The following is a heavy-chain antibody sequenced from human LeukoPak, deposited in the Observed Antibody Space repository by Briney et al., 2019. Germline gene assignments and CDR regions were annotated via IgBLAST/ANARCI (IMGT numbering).Heavy chain of an antibody. CDR2: MNPNSGNT. J-gene: IGHJ4*02. D-gene: IGHD1-26*01. CDR1: GYTFTSYD. V-gene: IGHV1-8*03. CDR3: AKVNRGGATIRFDY. Sequence: ASVKVSCKASGYTFTSYDINWVRQATGQGLEWMGWMNPNSGNTGYAQKFQGRVTITRNTSISTAYMELSSLRSEDTAVDYCAKVNRGGATIRFDYWGQGTLVTVSS.